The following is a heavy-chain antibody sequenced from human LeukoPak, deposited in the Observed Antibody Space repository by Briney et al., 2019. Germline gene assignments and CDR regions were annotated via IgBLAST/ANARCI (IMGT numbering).Heavy chain of an antibody. D-gene: IGHD6-19*01. CDR2: IIPIFGTA. V-gene: IGHV1-69*01. CDR3: ARGSGWYYYYYGMDV. J-gene: IGHJ6*02. Sequence: SVKLSCKAPGGTFSSYAISWVRQAPGQGLEWMGGIIPIFGTANYAQKFQGRVTITADESTSTAYMELSSLRSEDTAVYYCARGSGWYYYYYGMDVWGQGTTVTVSS. CDR1: GGTFSSYA.